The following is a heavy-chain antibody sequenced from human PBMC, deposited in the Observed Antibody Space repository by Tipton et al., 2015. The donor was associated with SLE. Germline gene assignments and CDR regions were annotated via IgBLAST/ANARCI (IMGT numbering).Heavy chain of an antibody. V-gene: IGHV4-34*01. CDR2: INHSGST. D-gene: IGHD6-6*01. CDR3: ASIAARRFLDY. CDR1: GGSFSGYY. J-gene: IGHJ4*02. Sequence: TLSLTCAVYGGSFSGYYWSWIRQPPGKGLEWIGEINHSGSTNYNPSLKSRVTISVDTSKNQFSLKLSSVTAADTAVYYCASIAARRFLDYWGQGTLVTVSS.